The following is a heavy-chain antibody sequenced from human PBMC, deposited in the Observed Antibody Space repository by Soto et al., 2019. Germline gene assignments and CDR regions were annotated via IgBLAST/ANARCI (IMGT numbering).Heavy chain of an antibody. D-gene: IGHD3-10*01. CDR2: ISYDGSNK. Sequence: QVQLVESGGGVVQPGRSLRLSCAASGFSFSRYGMHWVRQAPGKGLEWVAIISYDGSNKYYVDSVKGRFTISRDNSKNTLYLEMNSLRAEETAVYYCARGDTLPGYWGQGTLVTVSS. V-gene: IGHV3-33*01. CDR1: GFSFSRYG. CDR3: ARGDTLPGY. J-gene: IGHJ4*02.